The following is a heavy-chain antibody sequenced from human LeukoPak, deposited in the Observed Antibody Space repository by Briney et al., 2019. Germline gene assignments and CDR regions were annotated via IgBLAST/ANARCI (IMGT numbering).Heavy chain of an antibody. V-gene: IGHV4-39*01. CDR1: GGSISSSSYY. CDR3: ARHGPYYYSMDV. J-gene: IGHJ6*03. Sequence: SETLSLTCTVSGGSISSSSYYWGWIRQPPGKELEWIGSIYYSGSTYNNPSLKSRVTISVYTSKNQFSLKLRSVTAADTAVYHCARHGPYYYSMDVWGKGTTVTISS. CDR2: IYYSGST.